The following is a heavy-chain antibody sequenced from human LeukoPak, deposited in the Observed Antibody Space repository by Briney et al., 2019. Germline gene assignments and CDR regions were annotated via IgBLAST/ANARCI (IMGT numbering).Heavy chain of an antibody. CDR3: ARENSSGPDY. Sequence: SQTLSLTCIVSGASFNTGDYYWNWIRQHPGKGLKWIGYIYNSGSTYYNPSLKSRVTISVDTSKNQFSLKLSSVTAADTAVYYCARENSSGPDYWGQGTLVTVSS. V-gene: IGHV4-31*03. CDR1: GASFNTGDYY. J-gene: IGHJ4*02. D-gene: IGHD3-22*01. CDR2: IYNSGST.